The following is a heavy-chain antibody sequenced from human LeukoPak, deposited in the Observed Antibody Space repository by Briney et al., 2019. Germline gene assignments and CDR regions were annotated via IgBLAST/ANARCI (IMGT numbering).Heavy chain of an antibody. Sequence: GGSLRLSCAASGFTFSSYWMSWVRQAPGKGLEWVAVIWYDGSNKYYADSVKGRFTISRDNSKNTLYLQMNSLRAEDTAVYYCAKDPYYYDSSGYCDYWGQGTLVTVSS. CDR3: AKDPYYYDSSGYCDY. CDR1: GFTFSSYW. D-gene: IGHD3-22*01. V-gene: IGHV3-33*06. J-gene: IGHJ4*02. CDR2: IWYDGSNK.